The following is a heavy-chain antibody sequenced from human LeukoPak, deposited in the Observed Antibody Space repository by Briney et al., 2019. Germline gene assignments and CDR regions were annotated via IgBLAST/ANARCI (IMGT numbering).Heavy chain of an antibody. J-gene: IGHJ4*02. Sequence: KSSETLSLTCTVSGGSISSGGYYWSWIRQHPGKGLEWIGYIYYSGSTYYNPSLKSRVTISVDTSKNQFSLKLSSVTAADTAVYYCARERGGSPYHFDYWGQGTLVTVSS. CDR3: ARERGGSPYHFDY. V-gene: IGHV4-31*03. CDR2: IYYSGST. D-gene: IGHD1-26*01. CDR1: GGSISSGGYY.